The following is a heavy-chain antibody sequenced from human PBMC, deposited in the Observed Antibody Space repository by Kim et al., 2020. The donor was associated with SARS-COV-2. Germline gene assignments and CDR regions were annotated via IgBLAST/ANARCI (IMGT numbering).Heavy chain of an antibody. CDR1: GGSFSGYY. J-gene: IGHJ4*03. V-gene: IGHV4-34*01. CDR3: ARGLMVRGVIIFGYFDY. Sequence: SETLSLTCAVYGGSFSGYYWSWIRQPPGKGLEWIGEINHSGSTNYNPSLKSRVTISVDTSKNQFSLKLSSVTAADTAVYYCARGLMVRGVIIFGYFDYLG. D-gene: IGHD3-10*01. CDR2: INHSGST.